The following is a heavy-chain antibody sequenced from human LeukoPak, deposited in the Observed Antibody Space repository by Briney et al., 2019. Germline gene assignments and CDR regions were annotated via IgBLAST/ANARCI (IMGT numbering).Heavy chain of an antibody. J-gene: IGHJ5*02. D-gene: IGHD3-10*01. CDR1: GGSIRSYY. CDR2: IYTSGTT. Sequence: KASETLSLTCTVSGGSIRSYYWSWIRQPAGKGLEWIGRIYTSGTTNYNPSLKSRVTMSVDTSKNQFSLKLSSVTAADTAVYFCVREGEYYYGSGSDNWFDPWSQGTLVTVSS. V-gene: IGHV4-4*07. CDR3: VREGEYYYGSGSDNWFDP.